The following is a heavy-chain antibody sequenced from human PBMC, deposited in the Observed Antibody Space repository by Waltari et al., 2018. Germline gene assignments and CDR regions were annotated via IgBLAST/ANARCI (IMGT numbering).Heavy chain of an antibody. Sequence: QVQLQESGPGLVKPSETLSLTCTVSGGSISSHYWRWIRQPPGKGLEWIGYIYYSGSTNYNPSLKSRVTISVDTSKNQFSLKLSSVTAADTAVYYCARAVGVDSGYDPYYFDYWGQGTLVTVSS. CDR3: ARAVGVDSGYDPYYFDY. V-gene: IGHV4-59*11. CDR1: GGSISSHY. J-gene: IGHJ4*02. D-gene: IGHD5-12*01. CDR2: IYYSGST.